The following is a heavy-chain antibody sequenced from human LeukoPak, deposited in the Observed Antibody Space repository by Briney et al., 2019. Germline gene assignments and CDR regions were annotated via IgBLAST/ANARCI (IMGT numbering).Heavy chain of an antibody. D-gene: IGHD6-19*01. CDR1: GFTFSSYA. V-gene: IGHV3-23*01. CDR2: ISGSGGST. Sequence: GGFLRLSCAASGFTFSSYAMSWVRQAPGKGLEWVSAISGSGGSTYYADSVKGRFTISRDNSKNTLYLQMNSLRAEDTAVYYCAKVIPTLRDSSGWYRGAFDIWGQGTMVTVSS. CDR3: AKVIPTLRDSSGWYRGAFDI. J-gene: IGHJ3*02.